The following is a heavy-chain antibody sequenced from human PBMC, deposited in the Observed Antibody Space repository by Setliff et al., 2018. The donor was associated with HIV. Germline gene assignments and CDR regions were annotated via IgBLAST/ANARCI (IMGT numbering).Heavy chain of an antibody. CDR3: AREIVVYDISRYYYVPDAFDI. CDR1: GYTFTSYG. J-gene: IGHJ3*02. CDR2: ISAYNGNT. D-gene: IGHD3-22*01. V-gene: IGHV1-18*01. Sequence: GASVKVSCKASGYTFTSYGISWVRQAPGQGLEWMGWISAYNGNTNYAQKLQGRVTMTTDTSTITAYMELMSLRSDYTAVYYCAREIVVYDISRYYYVPDAFDIWGQATMVTVS.